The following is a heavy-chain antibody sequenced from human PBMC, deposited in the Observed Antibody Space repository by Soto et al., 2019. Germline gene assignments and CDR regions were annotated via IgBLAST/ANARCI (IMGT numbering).Heavy chain of an antibody. J-gene: IGHJ4*02. V-gene: IGHV3-15*07. Sequence: GGSLRLSCAASGFTFRNAWMNWVRQAPGKGLEWVGRIKSNTDGGTTDYAAPVKGRFTVSRDDSESTLYLQMNSLKTEDTAIYYCSHGYYQYFNSWGQGTLVTVSS. CDR3: SHGYYQYFNS. CDR1: GFTFRNAW. D-gene: IGHD5-18*01. CDR2: IKSNTDGGTT.